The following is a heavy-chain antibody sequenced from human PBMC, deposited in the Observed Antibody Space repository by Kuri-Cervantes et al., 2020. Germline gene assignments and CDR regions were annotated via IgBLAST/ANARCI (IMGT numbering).Heavy chain of an antibody. CDR3: ARGKSTVTYIDY. D-gene: IGHD4-17*01. J-gene: IGHJ6*04. CDR2: INAGNGNT. Sequence: ASVKVSCKASGYTFTSYAMHWVRQAPGQRLEWMGWINAGNGNTKYSQKFQGRVTITRDTSASTAYMELRSLRSDDTAVYYCARGKSTVTYIDYWGKGTTVTVSS. CDR1: GYTFTSYA. V-gene: IGHV1-3*01.